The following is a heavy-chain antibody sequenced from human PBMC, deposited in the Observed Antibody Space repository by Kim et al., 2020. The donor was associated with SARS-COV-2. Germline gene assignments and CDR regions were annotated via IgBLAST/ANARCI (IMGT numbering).Heavy chain of an antibody. J-gene: IGHJ5*02. CDR3: ARVGLYYYGP. D-gene: IGHD3-10*01. Sequence: SSTPSTKSRFTIHVDTSKNQFSLKLSSVTAAETAVYYCARVGLYYYGPWGQGTLVTVSS. V-gene: IGHV4-31*02.